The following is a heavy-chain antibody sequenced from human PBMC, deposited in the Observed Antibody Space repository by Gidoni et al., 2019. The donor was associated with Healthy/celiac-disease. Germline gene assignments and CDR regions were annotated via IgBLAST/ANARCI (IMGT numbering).Heavy chain of an antibody. CDR1: GGSISSSSYY. Sequence: QLQLQESGPGLVKPSETMSLTCTVSGGSISSSSYYWGWIRQPPGKGLEWIGSIYYSGSTYYNPSLKSRVTISVDTSKNQFSLKLSSVTAADTAVYYCARQMAVAGTNAFDIWGQGTMVTVSS. D-gene: IGHD6-19*01. CDR3: ARQMAVAGTNAFDI. CDR2: IYYSGST. J-gene: IGHJ3*02. V-gene: IGHV4-39*01.